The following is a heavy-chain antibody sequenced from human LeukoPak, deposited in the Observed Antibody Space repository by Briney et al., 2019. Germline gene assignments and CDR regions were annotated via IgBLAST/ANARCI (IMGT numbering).Heavy chain of an antibody. J-gene: IGHJ5*02. D-gene: IGHD2-15*01. Sequence: SETLSLTCTVSGGSISSNSYYWSWIRQPAGKGLEWIGRIYTSGSTNYNPSLKSRVTISVDTSKNQFSLKLSSVTAADTAVYYCARALRGCSGGSCYSGWFDPWGQGTLVTVSS. CDR2: IYTSGST. CDR1: GGSISSNSYY. V-gene: IGHV4-61*02. CDR3: ARALRGCSGGSCYSGWFDP.